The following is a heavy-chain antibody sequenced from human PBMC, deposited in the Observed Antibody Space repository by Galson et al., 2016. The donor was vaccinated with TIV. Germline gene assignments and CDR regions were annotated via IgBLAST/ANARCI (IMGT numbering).Heavy chain of an antibody. J-gene: IGHJ3*01. CDR2: IHFTGRT. Sequence: TLSLTCSVSGVSISSGFSYWNWVRQSPGQGLEWIGYIHFTGRTYYNLSFQSRVSISVDTSKSQFSLNLRSVTAADTAVYFCARETYGDYNNYDAFDFWGRGTMVTVSS. CDR1: GVSISSGFSY. CDR3: ARETYGDYNNYDAFDF. V-gene: IGHV4-31*03. D-gene: IGHD4-17*01.